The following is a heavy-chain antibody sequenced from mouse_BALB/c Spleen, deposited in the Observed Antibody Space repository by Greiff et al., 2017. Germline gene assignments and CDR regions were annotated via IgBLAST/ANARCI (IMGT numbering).Heavy chain of an antibody. CDR2: ILPGSGST. D-gene: IGHD1-1*01. J-gene: IGHJ4*01. CDR3: ARNRLHYYGSSYPYYYAMDY. CDR1: GYTFSSYW. Sequence: VKLQESGAELMKPGASVKISCKATGYTFSSYWIEWVKQRPGHGLEWIGEILPGSGSTNYNEKFKGKATFTADTSSNTAYMQLSSLTSEDSAVYYCARNRLHYYGSSYPYYYAMDYWGQGTSVTVSS. V-gene: IGHV1-9*01.